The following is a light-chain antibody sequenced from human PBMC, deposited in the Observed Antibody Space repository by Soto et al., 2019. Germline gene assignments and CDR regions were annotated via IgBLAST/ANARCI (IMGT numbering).Light chain of an antibody. J-gene: IGLJ3*02. CDR3: VLYMGGGISV. CDR1: SGSVSTGYY. V-gene: IGLV8-61*01. CDR2: NTN. Sequence: QAVVTQEPSFSVSPGGTVTLTCGLSSGSVSTGYYPSWYQQTPGQPPRTLIYNTNTRSSGVPDRFSGSILGNKAALTITGAQADDESDYYCVLYMGGGISVFGGGTKLTVL.